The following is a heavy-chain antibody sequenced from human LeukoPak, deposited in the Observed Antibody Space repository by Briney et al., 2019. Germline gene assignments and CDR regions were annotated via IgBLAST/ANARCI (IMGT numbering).Heavy chain of an antibody. CDR2: INHSGST. D-gene: IGHD3-3*01. CDR1: GGSISSGDYY. J-gene: IGHJ4*02. V-gene: IGHV4-39*07. CDR3: ARRGYDFWSGYFKYHFDY. Sequence: PSETLSLTCTVSGGSISSGDYYWSWIRQPPGKGLEWIGEINHSGSTNYNPSLKSRVTISVDTSKNQFSLNLSSVTAADTAVYYCARRGYDFWSGYFKYHFDYWGQGTLVTVSS.